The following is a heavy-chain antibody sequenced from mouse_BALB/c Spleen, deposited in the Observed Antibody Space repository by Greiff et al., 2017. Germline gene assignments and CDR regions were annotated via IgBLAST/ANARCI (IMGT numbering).Heavy chain of an antibody. CDR3: AIYGSSYGWFAY. J-gene: IGHJ3*01. V-gene: IGHV5-6-3*01. CDR1: GFTFSSYG. CDR2: INSNGGST. Sequence: EVQVVESGGGLVQPGGSLKLSCAASGFTFSSYGMSWVRQTPDKRLELVATINSNGGSTYYPDSVKGRFTISRDNAKNTLYLQMSSLKSEDTAMYYCAIYGSSYGWFAYWGQGTLVTVSA. D-gene: IGHD1-1*01.